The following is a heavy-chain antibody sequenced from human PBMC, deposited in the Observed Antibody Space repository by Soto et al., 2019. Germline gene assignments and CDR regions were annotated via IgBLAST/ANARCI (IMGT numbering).Heavy chain of an antibody. V-gene: IGHV3-21*01. CDR2: IISSSSYI. CDR1: GFTFSSYS. CDR3: ARAPTPVPAAPKSLWAPRSDSYSNYMDV. D-gene: IGHD2-2*01. Sequence: EVQLVESGGGLVKPGGSLRLSCAASGFTFSSYSMNWVRQAPGKGLEWVSSIISSSSYIYYADSVKGRFTISRDNAENSLYLQMNSLRADDTAVYYCARAPTPVPAAPKSLWAPRSDSYSNYMDVWGKGTTVTVSS. J-gene: IGHJ6*03.